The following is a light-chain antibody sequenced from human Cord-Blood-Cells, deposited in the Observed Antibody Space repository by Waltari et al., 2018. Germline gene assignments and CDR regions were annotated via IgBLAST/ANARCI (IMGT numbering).Light chain of an antibody. J-gene: IGLJ3*02. CDR2: EGS. Sequence: SALPHPASVSGLPGQPSPIPCTGPGGVVGGINLVSWYQQHPGKAPKLRIYEGSKRPSGVSNRFSGSKSGNTASLTISGLQAEDEADYYCCSYAGSSTWVFGGGTKLTVL. CDR1: GGVVGGINL. CDR3: CSYAGSSTWV. V-gene: IGLV2-23*01.